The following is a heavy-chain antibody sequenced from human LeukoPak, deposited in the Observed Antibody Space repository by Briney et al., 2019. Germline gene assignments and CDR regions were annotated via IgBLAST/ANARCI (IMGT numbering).Heavy chain of an antibody. CDR2: IYYSGST. D-gene: IGHD3-16*02. J-gene: IGHJ6*02. V-gene: IGHV4-31*03. CDR1: GGSISSGGYY. CDR3: ARGALYRYYYYGMGV. Sequence: SQTLSLTCTVSGGSISSGGYYWSWIRQHPGKGLEWIGYIYYSGSTYYNPSLKSRVTISVDTSKNQFSLKLSSVTAADTAVYYCARGALYRYYYYGMGVWGQGTTVTVSS.